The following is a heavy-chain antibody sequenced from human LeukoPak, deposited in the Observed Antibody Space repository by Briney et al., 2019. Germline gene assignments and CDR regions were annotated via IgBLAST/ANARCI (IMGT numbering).Heavy chain of an antibody. V-gene: IGHV3-15*01. CDR3: TRYGDYGVFDY. CDR1: GFAFTNAW. CDR2: IKTKTDGETT. D-gene: IGHD4-17*01. Sequence: GSLTLSCAAPGFAFTNAWMSWVRQAPGKGLEWVGRIKTKTDGETTDYAAPVKGRFTVSRDDSKNTLDLQMNSLKTEDTAVYYCTRYGDYGVFDYWGRGTLVTVSS. J-gene: IGHJ4*02.